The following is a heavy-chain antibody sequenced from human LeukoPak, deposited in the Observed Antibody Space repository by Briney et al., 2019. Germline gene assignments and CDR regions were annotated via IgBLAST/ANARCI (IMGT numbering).Heavy chain of an antibody. J-gene: IGHJ6*02. CDR2: IGSSGIST. Sequence: GGSLRLSCAASGFTFSNYGMNWVRQAPGKGLDWVSGIGSSGISTSYADPVKGRFTISRDNAKNTLYLQMNSLRAEDTAVYYCAREVEYYDFWSGYYTGYYYYGMDVWGQGTTVTVSS. CDR1: GFTFSNYG. CDR3: AREVEYYDFWSGYYTGYYYYGMDV. D-gene: IGHD3-3*01. V-gene: IGHV3-23*01.